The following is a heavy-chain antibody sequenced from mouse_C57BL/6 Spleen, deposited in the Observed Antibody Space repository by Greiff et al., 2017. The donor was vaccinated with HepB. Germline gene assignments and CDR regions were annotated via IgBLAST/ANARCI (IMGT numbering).Heavy chain of an antibody. CDR3: ARPAY. CDR1: GFTFSSYT. V-gene: IGHV5-9*01. Sequence: EVQVVESGGGLVKPGGSLKLSCAASGFTFSSYTMSWVRQTPEKRLEWVATISGGGGNTYYPDSVKGRFTISRDNAKNTLYLQMCSLRSEDTALYYCARPAYWGQGTLVTVSA. CDR2: ISGGGGNT. J-gene: IGHJ3*01.